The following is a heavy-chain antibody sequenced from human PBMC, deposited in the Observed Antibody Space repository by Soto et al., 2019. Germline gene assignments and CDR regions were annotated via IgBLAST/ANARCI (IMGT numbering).Heavy chain of an antibody. V-gene: IGHV4-34*01. D-gene: IGHD2-2*01. CDR1: GGSFSGYY. J-gene: IGHJ5*02. CDR3: ARDWKVPDAPRGFDP. Sequence: SETLSLTCAVYGGSFSGYYWSWIRQPPGKGLEWIGEINHSGSTNYNPSLKSRVTISVDTSKNQFSLKLSSVTAADTAVYYCARDWKVPDAPRGFDPWGQGTLVTVSS. CDR2: INHSGST.